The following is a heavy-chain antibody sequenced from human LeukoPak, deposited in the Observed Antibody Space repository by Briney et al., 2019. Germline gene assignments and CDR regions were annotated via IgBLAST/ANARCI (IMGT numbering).Heavy chain of an antibody. CDR2: ISDTGGST. Sequence: GGSLRLSCAASGFTFSSYAMSLVRQAPGKGLEWVSAISDTGGSTYYADSVKGRFTISRDNSKNTLYLQMNSLRAEDTAVYYCAKGMVRGVILGYFDYWGQGTLVTVSS. CDR1: GFTFSSYA. J-gene: IGHJ4*02. V-gene: IGHV3-23*01. CDR3: AKGMVRGVILGYFDY. D-gene: IGHD3-10*01.